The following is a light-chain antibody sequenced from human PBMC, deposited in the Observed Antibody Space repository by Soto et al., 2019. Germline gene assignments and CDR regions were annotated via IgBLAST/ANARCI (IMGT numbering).Light chain of an antibody. V-gene: IGKV3-15*01. J-gene: IGKJ2*01. CDR3: QQYNNWPYT. CDR1: QSVTSK. CDR2: GAS. Sequence: EIVMTQSPATLSVSPGERATLSCRASQSVTSKLAWYQQRPGQAPRLLIYGASTRATGIPATFSGSGSGTEFTLTISSLQSEDFAVYYCQQYNNWPYTFGQGTKLEIK.